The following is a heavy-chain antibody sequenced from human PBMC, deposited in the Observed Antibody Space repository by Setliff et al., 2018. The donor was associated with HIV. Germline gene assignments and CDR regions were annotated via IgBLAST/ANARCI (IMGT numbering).Heavy chain of an antibody. CDR3: ARNYGADSNYFDY. V-gene: IGHV1-8*03. Sequence: ASVKVSCKASGYTFTSYDINWVRQATGQGLEWMGWMNPNSGNTGYAQKFQGIVTITRNTSISTAYMELSSLRSEDTAVYYCARNYGADSNYFDYWGQGTLVTVSS. CDR2: MNPNSGNT. CDR1: GYTFTSYD. D-gene: IGHD4-17*01. J-gene: IGHJ4*02.